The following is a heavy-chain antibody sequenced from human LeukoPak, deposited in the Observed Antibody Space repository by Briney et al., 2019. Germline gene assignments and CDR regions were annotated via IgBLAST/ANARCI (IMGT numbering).Heavy chain of an antibody. D-gene: IGHD3-10*01. J-gene: IGHJ6*02. CDR1: GFTFSSYW. CDR2: IKQDGSEK. Sequence: GGSLRLSCAASGFTFSSYWMSWVRQAPGKGLEWVANIKQDGSEKYYVDSVKGRFTISRDNAKNSLYLQMNSLRAEDTAVYYCARDRVTMVRGVNPPDYYYYSMDVWGQGTTVTVSS. V-gene: IGHV3-7*01. CDR3: ARDRVTMVRGVNPPDYYYYSMDV.